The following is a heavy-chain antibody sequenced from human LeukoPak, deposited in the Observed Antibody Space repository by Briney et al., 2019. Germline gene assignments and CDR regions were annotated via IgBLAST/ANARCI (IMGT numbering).Heavy chain of an antibody. CDR2: IRYDGSNK. V-gene: IGHV3-30*02. CDR3: AKLPYYYDSSGYYKGPDAFDI. J-gene: IGHJ3*02. D-gene: IGHD3-22*01. CDR1: GFTFSSYG. Sequence: GGSLRLSCAASGFTFSSYGMHWVRQAPGKGLEWVAFIRYDGSNKYYADSVKGRFTISRDNSKNTLYLQMNSLRAEDTAVYYCAKLPYYYDSSGYYKGPDAFDIWGQGTMVTVSS.